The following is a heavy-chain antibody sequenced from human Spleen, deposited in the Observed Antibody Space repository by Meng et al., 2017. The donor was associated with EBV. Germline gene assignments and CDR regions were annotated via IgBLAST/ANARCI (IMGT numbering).Heavy chain of an antibody. CDR3: ARPMTTVTTYWFDP. CDR1: GYTFTTFA. CDR2: INTNTGNP. Sequence: QVPLVQPGFELKGPGASVKVSCKASGYTFTTFAMHWVRQAPGQGLEWMGWINTNTGNPTYAQGFAGRFVFSLDTSVNTAYLQISSLKAEDTAVYYCARPMTTVTTYWFDPWGQGTLVTVSS. J-gene: IGHJ5*02. D-gene: IGHD4-17*01. V-gene: IGHV7-4-1*02.